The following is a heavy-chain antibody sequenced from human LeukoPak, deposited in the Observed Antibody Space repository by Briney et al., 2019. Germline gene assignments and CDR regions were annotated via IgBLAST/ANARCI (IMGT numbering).Heavy chain of an antibody. CDR3: ARCLATPRHYYYYMDV. Sequence: SVKVSCKASGGTFSSYAISWVRQAPGQGLEWMGRIIPILGIANYAQKFQGRVTITADKSTSTAYMELSSLRSEDTAVYYCARCLATPRHYYYYMDVWGKGTTVTVSS. V-gene: IGHV1-69*04. CDR1: GGTFSSYA. J-gene: IGHJ6*03. CDR2: IIPILGIA.